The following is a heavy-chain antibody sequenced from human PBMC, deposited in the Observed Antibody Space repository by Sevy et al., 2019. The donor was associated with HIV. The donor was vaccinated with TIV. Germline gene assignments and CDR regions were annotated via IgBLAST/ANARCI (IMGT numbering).Heavy chain of an antibody. CDR3: ARLSSGSNYYYYYMDV. V-gene: IGHV5-10-1*01. CDR1: GYSFTSYW. D-gene: IGHD6-19*01. Sequence: GESLKISCKGSGYSFTSYWISWVRQMPGKGLEWMGRIDPSDSYTNYSPSFQGHVTISADKSISTAYLQWSSLKASDTAMYYCARLSSGSNYYYYYMDVWCKGTTVTVSS. J-gene: IGHJ6*03. CDR2: IDPSDSYT.